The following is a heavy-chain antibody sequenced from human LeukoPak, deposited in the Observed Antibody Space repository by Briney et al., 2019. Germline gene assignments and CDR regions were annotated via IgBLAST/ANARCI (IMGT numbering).Heavy chain of an antibody. CDR3: ARDSDSSGTNWYFDL. CDR2: ISSSSTI. CDR1: GFTFSSYV. J-gene: IGHJ2*01. D-gene: IGHD3-22*01. V-gene: IGHV3-48*01. Sequence: GGSLRLSCAASGFTFSSYVMTWVRQAPGKGLEWVSYISSSSTICYADSVKGRFTISRDNAKNSLYLQMNSLRAEDTAVYYCARDSDSSGTNWYFDLWGRGTLVTVSS.